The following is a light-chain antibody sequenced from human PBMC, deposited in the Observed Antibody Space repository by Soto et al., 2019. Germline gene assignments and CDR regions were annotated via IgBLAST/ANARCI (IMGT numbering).Light chain of an antibody. V-gene: IGKV3-20*01. CDR2: GAS. CDR1: QRVSSTY. Sequence: EPVLTQSPGTLSLSPGERATLSCRASQRVSSTYLAWYQQKPGQAPRLLIYGASTRATGLPDRFSGSGSGTDGTLTISRLEREDCAVYYCQQFGRAPPSWTFGQGTKV. CDR3: QQFGRAPPSWT. J-gene: IGKJ1*01.